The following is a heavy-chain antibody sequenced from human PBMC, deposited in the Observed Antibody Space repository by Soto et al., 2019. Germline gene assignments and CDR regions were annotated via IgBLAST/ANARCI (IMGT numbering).Heavy chain of an antibody. J-gene: IGHJ6*02. CDR2: INHSGST. Sequence: LSLTCAVYGGSFSGYYWSWIRQPPGKGLEWIGEINHSGSTNYNPSLKSRVTISEDPYKNQFSLKQSPRTAADTAVDYCARDLGPTVTNYYYYGMDLWGQGTTVTVSS. CDR1: GGSFSGYY. D-gene: IGHD4-4*01. CDR3: ARDLGPTVTNYYYYGMDL. V-gene: IGHV4-34*01.